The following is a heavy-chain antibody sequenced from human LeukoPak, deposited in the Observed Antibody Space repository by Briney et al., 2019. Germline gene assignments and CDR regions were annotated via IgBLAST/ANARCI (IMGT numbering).Heavy chain of an antibody. V-gene: IGHV3-11*06. CDR2: IGSTSSHT. CDR1: GFTFSGYY. J-gene: IGHJ4*02. CDR3: ARGGRYYFDN. Sequence: PGGSLRLSCAASGFTFSGYYMSWIRQAPGKGLEWVSYIGSTSSHTNYADSAKGRFTISRDNAKNSLYLQMNSLRAEDTAVYYCARGGRYYFDNWGQGTLVTVSS. D-gene: IGHD1-26*01.